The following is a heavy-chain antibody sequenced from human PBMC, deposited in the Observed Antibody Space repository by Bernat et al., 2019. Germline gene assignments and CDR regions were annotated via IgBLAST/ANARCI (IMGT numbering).Heavy chain of an antibody. CDR2: ISYDGSNK. V-gene: IGHV3-30-3*01. J-gene: IGHJ4*02. Sequence: QVQLVESGGGVVQPGRSLRLSCAASGFTFSSYAMHLVRQAPGKGLEWVAVISYDGSNKYYADSVKGRFTISRDNSKNTLYLQMNSLRAEDTAVYYCARGGYGDLRWDYWGQGTLVTVSS. D-gene: IGHD4-17*01. CDR3: ARGGYGDLRWDY. CDR1: GFTFSSYA.